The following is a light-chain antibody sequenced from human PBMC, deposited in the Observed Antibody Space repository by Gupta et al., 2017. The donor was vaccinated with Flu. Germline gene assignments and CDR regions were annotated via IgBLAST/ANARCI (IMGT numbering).Light chain of an antibody. Sequence: SPSSLYASVGDRVTLTCRASQNIGINLNWYQLRPGKAPQLLIYSASVLEFGVPSRFSGTGSGTDFTLTIGSLRPEDSATYYCQQSYSGLTFGGGAKVQIK. CDR1: QNIGIN. V-gene: IGKV1-39*01. J-gene: IGKJ4*01. CDR3: QQSYSGLT. CDR2: SAS.